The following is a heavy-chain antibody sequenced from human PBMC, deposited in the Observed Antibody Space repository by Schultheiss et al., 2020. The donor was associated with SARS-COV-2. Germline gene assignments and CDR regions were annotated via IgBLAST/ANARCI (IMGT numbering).Heavy chain of an antibody. CDR1: GGSISSYY. V-gene: IGHV4-59*12. J-gene: IGHJ6*02. CDR2: IYYSGST. CDR3: ARVPDIVVVPAAFYGMDV. Sequence: SETLSLTCTVSGGSISSYYWSWIRQPPGKGLEWIGYIYYSGSTNYNPSLKSRVTISVDTSKNQFSLKLSSVTAADTAVYYCARVPDIVVVPAAFYGMDVWGRGSTVTVSS. D-gene: IGHD2-2*01.